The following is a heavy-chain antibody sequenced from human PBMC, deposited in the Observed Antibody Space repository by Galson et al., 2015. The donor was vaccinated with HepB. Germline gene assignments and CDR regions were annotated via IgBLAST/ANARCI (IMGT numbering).Heavy chain of an antibody. CDR2: INPSGGST. Sequence: SVKVSCKASGYTFTSYYMHWVRQAPGQGLEWMGIINPSGGSTSYAQKFQGRVTMTRDTSTSTVYMELSSLRSEDTAVYYCAREVAMIVVVINGGNYYYGMDVWGQGTTVTVSS. J-gene: IGHJ6*02. V-gene: IGHV1-46*03. D-gene: IGHD3-22*01. CDR3: AREVAMIVVVINGGNYYYGMDV. CDR1: GYTFTSYY.